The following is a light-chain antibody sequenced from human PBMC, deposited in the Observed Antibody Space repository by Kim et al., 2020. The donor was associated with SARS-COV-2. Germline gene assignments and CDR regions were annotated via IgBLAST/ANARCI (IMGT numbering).Light chain of an antibody. Sequence: STLSASVGDRVTITCRASQSISSWLAWYQQKPGKAPKLRIYKASSLESGVPSRFSGSGSGTEFTLTIRSLQPDDFANYYCQQYETFGQGTKVDIK. CDR3: QQYET. CDR1: QSISSW. V-gene: IGKV1-5*03. CDR2: KAS. J-gene: IGKJ1*01.